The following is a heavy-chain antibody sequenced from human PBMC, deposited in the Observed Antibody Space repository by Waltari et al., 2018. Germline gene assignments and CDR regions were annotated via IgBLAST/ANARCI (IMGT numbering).Heavy chain of an antibody. CDR3: ARGSCPRDAFDI. Sequence: QVQLVQAGAEVKKPGASVKVSCKASGYTFTSYGISWVRQAPGQGFEWMGRLSADNSNQSYAKKLQGRVTSTADTSTSTANMELRGVKSGETAVYYCARGSCPRDAFDIWGQGTMVTVSS. CDR2: LSADNSNQ. V-gene: IGHV1-18*01. CDR1: GYTFTSYG. J-gene: IGHJ3*02.